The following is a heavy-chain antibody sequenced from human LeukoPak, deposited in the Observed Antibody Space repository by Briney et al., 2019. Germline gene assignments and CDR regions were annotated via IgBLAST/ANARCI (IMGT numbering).Heavy chain of an antibody. CDR2: IYYSGST. V-gene: IGHV4-59*01. J-gene: IGHJ4*02. CDR1: VGSISSYY. D-gene: IGHD3-16*01. CDR3: ARGKGYFDY. Sequence: SETLSLTSTVSVGSISSYYWSWIRQSPGKGLECIGYIYYSGSTNYNPSLKSRVTMSVDTSKNQFSLKLTSVTAADTAVYYCARGKGYFDYWGQGALVTVSS.